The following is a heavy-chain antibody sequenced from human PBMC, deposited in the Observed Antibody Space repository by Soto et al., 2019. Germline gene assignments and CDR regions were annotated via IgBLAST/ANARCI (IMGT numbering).Heavy chain of an antibody. D-gene: IGHD3-16*01. CDR1: GFTFSSYA. V-gene: IGHV3-30-3*01. CDR2: ISYDGSNK. J-gene: IGHJ6*02. CDR3: ARFYAYYYYGMDV. Sequence: GGSLRLSCAASGFTFSSYAMHWVRQAPGKGLEWVAVISYDGSNKYYADSMKGRFTISRDNSKNTLYLQMNSLRAEDTAVYYCARFYAYYYYGMDVWGQGTTVTVSS.